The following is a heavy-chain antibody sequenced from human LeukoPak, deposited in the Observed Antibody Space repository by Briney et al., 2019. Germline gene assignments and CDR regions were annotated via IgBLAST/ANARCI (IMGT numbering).Heavy chain of an antibody. CDR1: GFIFSSYE. CDR2: ISGSGGST. CDR3: AKWWAARPRYFQH. D-gene: IGHD6-6*01. V-gene: IGHV3-23*01. J-gene: IGHJ1*01. Sequence: GGSLRLSCAASGFIFSSYEMNWVRQAPGKGLEWVSAISGSGGSTYYADSVKGRFTISRDNSKNTLYLQMNSLRAEDTAVYYCAKWWAARPRYFQHWGQGTLVTVSS.